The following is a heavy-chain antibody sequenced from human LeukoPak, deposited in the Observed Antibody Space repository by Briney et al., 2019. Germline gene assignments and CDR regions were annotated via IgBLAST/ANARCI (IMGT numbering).Heavy chain of an antibody. V-gene: IGHV4-59*01. J-gene: IGHJ6*02. CDR3: AREWLQPKENYYYYYGMDV. CDR2: IYYSGST. Sequence: SETLSLTCTVSGGSLSSYYWSWIRQPPGKGLEWIGYIYYSGSTNYNPSLKSRVTISVDTSKNQFSLKLSSVTAADTAVYYCAREWLQPKENYYYYYGMDVWGQGTTVTVSS. CDR1: GGSLSSYY. D-gene: IGHD5-24*01.